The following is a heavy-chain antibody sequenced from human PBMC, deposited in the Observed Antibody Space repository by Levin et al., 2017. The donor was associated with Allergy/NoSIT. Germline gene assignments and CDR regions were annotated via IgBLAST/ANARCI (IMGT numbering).Heavy chain of an antibody. Sequence: GESLKISCAASGFTFSSYAMSWVRQAPGKGLEWVSAISGSGGSTYYADSVKGRFTISRDNSKNTLYLQMNSLRAEDTAVYYCAKPIIARQLEPTDYWGQGTLVTVSS. V-gene: IGHV3-23*01. CDR1: GFTFSSYA. D-gene: IGHD1-1*01. CDR2: ISGSGGST. CDR3: AKPIIARQLEPTDY. J-gene: IGHJ4*02.